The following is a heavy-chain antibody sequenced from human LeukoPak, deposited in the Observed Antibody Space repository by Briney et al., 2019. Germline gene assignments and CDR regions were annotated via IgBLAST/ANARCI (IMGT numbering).Heavy chain of an antibody. CDR3: ASSTGIQFTTAFDY. CDR2: IYSGGST. J-gene: IGHJ4*02. V-gene: IGHV3-53*01. Sequence: PGGYLRLSCAASGFTVSSNYMSWVRQAPGKGLEWVSVIYSGGSTYYADSVKGRFTISRDNSKNTLYLQMNSLGAEDTAVYYCASSTGIQFTTAFDYWGQGTLVTVSS. D-gene: IGHD5-18*01. CDR1: GFTVSSNY.